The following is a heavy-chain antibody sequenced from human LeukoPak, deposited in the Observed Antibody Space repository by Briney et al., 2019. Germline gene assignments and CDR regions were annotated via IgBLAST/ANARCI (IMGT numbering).Heavy chain of an antibody. V-gene: IGHV1-8*01. J-gene: IGHJ6*03. CDR2: MNPNSGNT. Sequence: ASVKVSCKASGYTFTSYGINWVRQATGQGLEGMGWMNPNSGNTGYAQKFQGRVTMTRNTSISTAYMELSSLRSEDTAVYYCARGPTSIAARPYYYYYMDVWGKGTTVTVSS. CDR3: ARGPTSIAARPYYYYYMDV. D-gene: IGHD6-6*01. CDR1: GYTFTSYG.